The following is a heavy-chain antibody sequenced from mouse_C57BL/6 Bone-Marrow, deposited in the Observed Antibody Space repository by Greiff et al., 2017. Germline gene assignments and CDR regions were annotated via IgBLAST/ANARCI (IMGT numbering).Heavy chain of an antibody. V-gene: IGHV1-54*01. J-gene: IGHJ2*01. CDR2: INPGSGGT. CDR3: ARYYYGSYFDY. CDR1: GYAFTNYL. D-gene: IGHD1-1*01. Sequence: VQLQQSGAELVRPGTSVKVSCKASGYAFTNYLIEWVKQRPGQGLEWIGVINPGSGGTNYNEKFKGKATLTADKSSSTAYMQLSSLTSEDSAVYSCARYYYGSYFDYWGRGTTLTVSS.